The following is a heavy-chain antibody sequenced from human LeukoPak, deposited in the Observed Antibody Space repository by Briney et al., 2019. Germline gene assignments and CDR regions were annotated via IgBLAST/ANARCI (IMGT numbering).Heavy chain of an antibody. CDR1: GGSISSYY. Sequence: SETLSLTCTVSGGSISSYYWSWIRQSPGKGLEWIANIFYSGSPNYNPSLKSRVTISFDTSKNQFSLKLSSVTAADTAVYYCAREGHIAAAGTYDYWGQGTLVTVSS. J-gene: IGHJ4*02. CDR3: AREGHIAAAGTYDY. D-gene: IGHD6-13*01. CDR2: IFYSGSP. V-gene: IGHV4-59*08.